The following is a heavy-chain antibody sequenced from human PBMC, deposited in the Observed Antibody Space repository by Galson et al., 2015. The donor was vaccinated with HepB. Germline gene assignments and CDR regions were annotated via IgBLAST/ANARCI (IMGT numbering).Heavy chain of an antibody. CDR1: GFTFSKYT. Sequence: SLRLSCAGSGFTFSKYTMNWVRQAPGKGLVWVSSISSNGDYNNYAVSVKGRFTISRDNAMNSLSLQMHGLTAEDTAVYYCAKTAFDTPRDLDLWGQGTLVTVSS. V-gene: IGHV3-21*06. CDR3: AKTAFDTPRDLDL. J-gene: IGHJ5*02. D-gene: IGHD3-16*01. CDR2: ISSNGDYN.